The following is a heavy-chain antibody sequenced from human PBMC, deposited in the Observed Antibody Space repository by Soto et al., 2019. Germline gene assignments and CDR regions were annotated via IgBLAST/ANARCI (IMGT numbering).Heavy chain of an antibody. CDR2: FDPEDGET. Sequence: GASVKVSCKVSGYTLTELSMHWVRQAPGKGLEWMGGFDPEDGETIYAQKFQGRVTMTEDTSTDTAYMELSSLRSEDTAVYYCATSAAGTGYFDLWGRGTLVTVSS. J-gene: IGHJ2*01. CDR3: ATSAAGTGYFDL. CDR1: GYTLTELS. V-gene: IGHV1-24*01. D-gene: IGHD6-13*01.